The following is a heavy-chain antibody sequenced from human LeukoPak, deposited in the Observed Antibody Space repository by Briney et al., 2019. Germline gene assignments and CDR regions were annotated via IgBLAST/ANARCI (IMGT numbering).Heavy chain of an antibody. D-gene: IGHD6-13*01. CDR2: IWYDGSNK. Sequence: TGGSLRLSCAASGFTFSSYGMHWVRQAPGKGLEWVAVIWYDGSNKYYADSVKGRFTISRDNSKNTLYLQMNSLRAEDTAVYYCARGIAAAPYYFDYWGQGTLVTVSS. V-gene: IGHV3-33*01. CDR1: GFTFSSYG. J-gene: IGHJ4*02. CDR3: ARGIAAAPYYFDY.